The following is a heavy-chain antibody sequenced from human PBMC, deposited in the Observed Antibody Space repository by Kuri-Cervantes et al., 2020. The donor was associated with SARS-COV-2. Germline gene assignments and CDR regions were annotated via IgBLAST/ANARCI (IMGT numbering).Heavy chain of an antibody. CDR1: GYTFTSYA. CDR2: INAGNGNT. D-gene: IGHD6-6*01. CDR3: ARDNLSALARGFDP. J-gene: IGHJ5*02. V-gene: IGHV1-3*01. Sequence: ASVKVSCKTSGYTFTSYAMHWVRQAPGQRLEWMGWINAGNGNTKYSQKFQGRVTITRDTSASTAYMELSSLRSDDTAVYYCARDNLSALARGFDPWGQGTLVTVSS.